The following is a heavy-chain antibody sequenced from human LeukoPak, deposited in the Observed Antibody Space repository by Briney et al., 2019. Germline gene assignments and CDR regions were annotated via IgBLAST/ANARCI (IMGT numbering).Heavy chain of an antibody. Sequence: ASVKVSCKASGGTFSSYAISWVRQAPGQGHEWMGGIIPIFGTANYAQKFHGRVTITADESTSTAYMELSSLRSEDTAVYYCARTRVVNDAFDIWGQGTMVTVSS. CDR3: ARTRVVNDAFDI. V-gene: IGHV1-69*13. J-gene: IGHJ3*02. D-gene: IGHD3-3*01. CDR2: IIPIFGTA. CDR1: GGTFSSYA.